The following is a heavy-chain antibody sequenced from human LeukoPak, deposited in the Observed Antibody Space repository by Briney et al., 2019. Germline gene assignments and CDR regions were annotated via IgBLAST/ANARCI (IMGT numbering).Heavy chain of an antibody. CDR3: ARSHSDPFLDY. CDR1: GDSLTSYW. Sequence: HGESLEISRKGSGDSLTSYWINWVRQLPGQGLEWMGKIDPSDSYTNYSPSFEGHVTISADKSISTAYLQWSSLKASDTAMYYCARSHSDPFLDYWGQGSLVTVSS. J-gene: IGHJ4*02. D-gene: IGHD3-10*01. V-gene: IGHV5-10-1*01. CDR2: IDPSDSYT.